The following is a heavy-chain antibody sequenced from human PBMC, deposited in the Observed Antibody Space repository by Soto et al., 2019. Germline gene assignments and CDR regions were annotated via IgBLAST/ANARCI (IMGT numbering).Heavy chain of an antibody. CDR1: GSSISSYY. CDR3: SIVGGDYGHYPNCDD. CDR2: IYYSGST. V-gene: IGHV4-59*01. Sequence: PSETLSLTCIVSGSSISSYYWSWIRQPPGPGKEWIGNIYYSGSTNYNPSLKSRVTISVDTSKKQFSLKLTSVTAADTAVYYCSIVGGDYGHYPNCDDWGKGT. J-gene: IGHJ4*02. D-gene: IGHD4-17*01.